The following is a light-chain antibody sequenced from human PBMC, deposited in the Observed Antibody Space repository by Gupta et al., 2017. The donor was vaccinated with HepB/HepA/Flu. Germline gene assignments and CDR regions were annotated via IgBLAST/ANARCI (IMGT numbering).Light chain of an antibody. J-gene: IGKJ2*01. CDR2: WAS. V-gene: IGKV4-1*01. Sequence: DIVMTQSPDSLAVSLGQRATINCKSSQSVLYSSSNKNPLAWFQQKPGQPPKLLIYWASIRESGVPDRFSGSGSGTDFTLTISSLQAEDVAVYYCKQYYTTPPYTFGQGTKLEIK. CDR1: QSVLYSSSNKNP. CDR3: KQYYTTPPYT.